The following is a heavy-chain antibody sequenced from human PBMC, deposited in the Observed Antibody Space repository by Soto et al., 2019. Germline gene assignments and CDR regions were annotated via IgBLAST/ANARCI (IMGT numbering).Heavy chain of an antibody. CDR2: IYDSGRT. CDR1: GASIGSGSYY. D-gene: IGHD7-27*01. J-gene: IGHJ4*02. Sequence: SETLSLTCTVSGASIGSGSYYWSWIRQYPGEGLVWIGHIYDSGRTYYNPSPESRVSISIDTSKNEFSLTLTSVTAADTAVYYCARLTTIITGAFDDWGLGTVVTVSS. CDR3: ARLTTIITGAFDD. V-gene: IGHV4-31*03.